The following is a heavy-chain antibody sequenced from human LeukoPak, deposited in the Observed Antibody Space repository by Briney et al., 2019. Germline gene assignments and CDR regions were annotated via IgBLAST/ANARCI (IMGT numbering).Heavy chain of an antibody. CDR2: ISSSSSTI. J-gene: IGHJ4*02. D-gene: IGHD1-26*01. V-gene: IGHV3-48*04. CDR3: TRSHQRVGIEDY. CDR1: GFTFNSFG. Sequence: GGSLRLSCAASGFTFNSFGMSWVRQAPGKGLEWLSYISSSSSTIYYADSVRGRFTISRDNAKNSLYLQINSLRADDTAVYYCTRSHQRVGIEDYWGQGTLVTVSS.